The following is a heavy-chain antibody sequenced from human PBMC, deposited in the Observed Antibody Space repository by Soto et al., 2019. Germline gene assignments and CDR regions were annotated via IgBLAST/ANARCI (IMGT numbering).Heavy chain of an antibody. CDR3: AKDRAGIFGVVTPNWFDP. CDR2: ISGSGGST. V-gene: IGHV3-23*01. J-gene: IGHJ5*02. D-gene: IGHD3-3*01. CDR1: GLTFSSYA. Sequence: EVQLLESGGGLVQPGGSLRLSCAPPGLTFSSYAMSWVRQTPGKGLERVSAISGSGGSTYYADSVKGRFTISRDNSKNTVYLQMNSLRAEDTAVYYCAKDRAGIFGVVTPNWFDPWGQGTLVTVSS.